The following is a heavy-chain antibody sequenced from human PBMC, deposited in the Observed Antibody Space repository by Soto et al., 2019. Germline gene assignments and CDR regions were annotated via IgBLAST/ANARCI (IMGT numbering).Heavy chain of an antibody. D-gene: IGHD1-7*01. V-gene: IGHV3-73*01. CDR3: TRVTGTTDVFDY. CDR2: IRSKANSYAT. Sequence: EVQLVESGGGLVQPGGSLKLSCAASGFTFSGSAMHWVRQASGKGLEWVGRIRSKANSYATAYAASVKGRFTISRDDSKNTAYPQMNSLKTEDTAVYYCTRVTGTTDVFDYWGQGTLVTVSS. CDR1: GFTFSGSA. J-gene: IGHJ4*02.